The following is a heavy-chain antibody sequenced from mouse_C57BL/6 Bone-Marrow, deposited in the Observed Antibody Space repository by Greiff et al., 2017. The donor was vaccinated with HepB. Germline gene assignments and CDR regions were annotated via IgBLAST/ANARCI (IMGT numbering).Heavy chain of an antibody. J-gene: IGHJ1*03. CDR2: INPSTGGT. Sequence: EVQFQQSGPELVKPGASVKISCKASGYSFTGYYMNWVKQSPEKSLEWIGEINPSTGGTTYNQKFKAKATLTVDKSSSTAYMQLKSLTSEDSAVYYCARSYYYGPWYFDVWGTGTTVTVSS. V-gene: IGHV1-42*01. CDR1: GYSFTGYY. CDR3: ARSYYYGPWYFDV. D-gene: IGHD1-1*01.